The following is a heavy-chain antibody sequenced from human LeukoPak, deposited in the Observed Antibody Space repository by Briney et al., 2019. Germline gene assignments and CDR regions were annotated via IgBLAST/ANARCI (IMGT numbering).Heavy chain of an antibody. D-gene: IGHD3-10*02. CDR1: GFTFSSYV. J-gene: IGHJ6*04. Sequence: GGSLRLSCAASGFTFSSYVMNWVRQAPGKGLEWVSYISSSGSTIYYADSVKGRFTISRDNAKNSLYLQMNSLRAEDTAVYYCAELGITMIGGVWGRGTTVTISS. V-gene: IGHV3-48*03. CDR2: ISSSGSTI. CDR3: AELGITMIGGV.